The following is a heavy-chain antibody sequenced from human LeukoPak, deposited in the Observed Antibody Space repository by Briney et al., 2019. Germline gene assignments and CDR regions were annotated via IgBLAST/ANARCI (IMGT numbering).Heavy chain of an antibody. CDR3: AREAGLGAVNNWFDP. D-gene: IGHD6-19*01. CDR2: IYYSGST. J-gene: IGHJ5*02. Sequence: PSETLSLTCTVSGGSISSYYWSWIRQPPGKGLEWIGYIYYSGSTNYNPSLKSRVTISVDTSKNQLSLKLSSVTAADTAVYYCAREAGLGAVNNWFDPWGQGTLVTVSS. V-gene: IGHV4-59*01. CDR1: GGSISSYY.